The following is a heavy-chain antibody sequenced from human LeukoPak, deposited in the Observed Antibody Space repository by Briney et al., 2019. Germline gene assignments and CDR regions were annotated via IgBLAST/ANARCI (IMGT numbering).Heavy chain of an antibody. CDR1: SGSISSYY. CDR3: ARGVRFLEWLLSGYYYMDV. Sequence: SETLSLTCTVSSGSISSYYWSWIRQPAGKGLEWIGRIYTSGSTNYNPSLKSRVTMSVDTSKNQFSLKLSSVTAADTAVYYCARGVRFLEWLLSGYYYMDVWGKGTTVTVSS. J-gene: IGHJ6*03. D-gene: IGHD3-3*01. V-gene: IGHV4-4*07. CDR2: IYTSGST.